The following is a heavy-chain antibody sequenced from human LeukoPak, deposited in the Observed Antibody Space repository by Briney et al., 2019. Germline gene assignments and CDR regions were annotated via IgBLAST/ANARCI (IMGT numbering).Heavy chain of an antibody. CDR2: ISYDGSNK. CDR3: AKDIGITRTLDY. Sequence: GGSLRLSCAASGFTFSSYGMHWVRQAPGKGMEWVAVISYDGSNKYYADSVKGRFTISRDNSKNTLYLQMNSLRAEDTAVYYCAKDIGITRTLDYWGQGTLVTVSS. J-gene: IGHJ4*02. CDR1: GFTFSSYG. D-gene: IGHD1-7*01. V-gene: IGHV3-30*18.